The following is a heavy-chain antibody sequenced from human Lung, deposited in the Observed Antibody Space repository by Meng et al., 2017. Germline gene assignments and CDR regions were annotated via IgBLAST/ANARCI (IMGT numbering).Heavy chain of an antibody. J-gene: IGHJ1*01. V-gene: IGHV3-66*02. D-gene: IGHD3-22*01. CDR1: GFTVSSNY. CDR2: IYSGGST. Sequence: GGSLRLSCAASGFTVSSNYMSWVRQAPGKGLEWVSVIYSGGSTYYADSVTGRFIISRDNSKNTLYLPLNSLRAEDTAVYSCARASGGYYAYFQHWGQGPLVTVSS. CDR3: ARASGGYYAYFQH.